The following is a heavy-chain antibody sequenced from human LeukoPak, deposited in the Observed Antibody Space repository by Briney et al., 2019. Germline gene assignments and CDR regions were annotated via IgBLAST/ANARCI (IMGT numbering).Heavy chain of an antibody. CDR3: TRNVDSGLDY. V-gene: IGHV1-46*03. Sequence: ASVKVSCKASGYIFTTDYVHWVRQAPGQGLEWMGFINPSGGSTSYAQKFQGRVTMTRVTSTSTVYMELSSLRSDDTAVYYCTRNVDSGLDYWGQGTLVTVSS. J-gene: IGHJ4*02. D-gene: IGHD3-10*01. CDR1: GYIFTTDY. CDR2: INPSGGST.